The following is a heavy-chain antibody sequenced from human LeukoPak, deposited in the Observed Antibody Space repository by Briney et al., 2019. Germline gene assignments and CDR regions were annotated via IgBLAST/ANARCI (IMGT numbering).Heavy chain of an antibody. V-gene: IGHV3-33*01. D-gene: IGHD3-10*01. CDR2: IWSDGSNI. CDR3: TTSPRGKGFDF. CDR1: GFSFTRTG. J-gene: IGHJ3*01. Sequence: GRSLRLSCEASGFSFTRTGMHWVRQTRGKGLEGVAVIWSDGSNINYPGSVKGRFTISRDTSKNRLYLQMDSLRVEDTAVYYCTTSPRGKGFDFWGRGTVVTVSS.